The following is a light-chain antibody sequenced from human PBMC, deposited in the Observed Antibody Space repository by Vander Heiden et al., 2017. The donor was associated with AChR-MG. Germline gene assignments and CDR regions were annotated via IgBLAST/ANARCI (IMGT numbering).Light chain of an antibody. Sequence: DIQMTQSPSSLSASVGDRVTITCQASQDINNNLNWYQQKPGKAPKLLIYDVSYLETGVPSRFTGSGYGTEFTFTISSLQPEDIATYYCQSYDKFSLITFGQGTRLEIK. CDR3: QSYDKFSLIT. CDR1: QDINNN. J-gene: IGKJ5*01. CDR2: DVS. V-gene: IGKV1-33*01.